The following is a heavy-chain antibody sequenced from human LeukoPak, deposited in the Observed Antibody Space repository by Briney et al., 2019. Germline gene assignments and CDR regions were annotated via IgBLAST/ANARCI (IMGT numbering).Heavy chain of an antibody. D-gene: IGHD2-2*01. CDR1: GFTFSSYS. CDR2: ISSTGSTI. V-gene: IGHV3-48*01. J-gene: IGHJ4*02. CDR3: AREDSGYCSSSSCYPDY. Sequence: PGGSLRLSCAASGFTFSSYSMNWVRQAPGKGLEWVSYISSTGSTIYYADSVKGRFTISRENAKKSLYLQMNSLRAEDTAVYYCAREDSGYCSSSSCYPDYWGQGTLVTVSS.